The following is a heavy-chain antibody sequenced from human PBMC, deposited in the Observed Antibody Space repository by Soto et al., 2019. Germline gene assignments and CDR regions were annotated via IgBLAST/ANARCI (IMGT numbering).Heavy chain of an antibody. J-gene: IGHJ6*03. CDR1: GGSISSYY. V-gene: IGHV4-59*01. CDR3: ARGEYSSSSGDWNYYYYMDV. CDR2: IYYSGST. Sequence: SETLSLTCTVSGGSISSYYWSWIRQPPGKGLEWIGYIYYSGSTNYNPSLKSRVTISVDTSKNQFSLKLSSVTAADTAVYYCARGEYSSSSGDWNYYYYMDVWGKGTTVTSP. D-gene: IGHD6-6*01.